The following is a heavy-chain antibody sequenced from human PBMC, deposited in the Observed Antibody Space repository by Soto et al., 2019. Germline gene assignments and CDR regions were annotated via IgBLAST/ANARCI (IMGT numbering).Heavy chain of an antibody. CDR3: ARRSGRAFDY. CDR1: GGSISSYY. J-gene: IGHJ4*02. Sequence: QVQLQESGPGLVKPSETLSLTCTVSGGSISSYYWSWIRQPPGKGLEWIGYIYYSGSTNYNPSLKSRVTISVDTSKNQFSLKLSSVTAADTAVYYCARRSGRAFDYWGQGTLVTVSS. V-gene: IGHV4-59*08. CDR2: IYYSGST.